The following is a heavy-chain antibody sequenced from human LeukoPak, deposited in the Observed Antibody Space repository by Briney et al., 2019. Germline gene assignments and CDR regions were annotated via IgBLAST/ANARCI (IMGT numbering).Heavy chain of an antibody. D-gene: IGHD3-22*01. V-gene: IGHV4-39*01. Sequence: PSETLSLTCTVSGGSISSSNYYWGWIRQPPGKGLEWIGRIYYSGSTYFNPSLKSRVTISVDTSKNQFSLKLSSVTAAYTAVYYCARHRYYYDSSGYYCVYYFDYWGQGTLVTVSS. J-gene: IGHJ4*02. CDR1: GGSISSSNYY. CDR3: ARHRYYYDSSGYYCVYYFDY. CDR2: IYYSGST.